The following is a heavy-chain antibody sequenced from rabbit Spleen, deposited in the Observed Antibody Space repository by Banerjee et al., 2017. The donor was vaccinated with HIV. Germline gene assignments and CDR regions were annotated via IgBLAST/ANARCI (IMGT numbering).Heavy chain of an antibody. CDR2: IYGGSNSAA. V-gene: IGHV1S45*01. CDR1: GFSFSSNYY. CDR3: ARDTGSSFSSYGMDL. D-gene: IGHD8-1*01. J-gene: IGHJ6*01. Sequence: QEQLVESGGGLVQPEGSLTLTCTASGFSFSSNYYIYWVRQAPGKGLEWIACIYGGSNSAASYATWAKGRLTISKTSSTTVTLQMTSLTAADTATYFCARDTGSSFSSYGMDLGGQGILVSVS.